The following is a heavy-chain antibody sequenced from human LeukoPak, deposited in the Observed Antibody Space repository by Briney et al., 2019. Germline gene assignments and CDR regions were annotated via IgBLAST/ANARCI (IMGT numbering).Heavy chain of an antibody. CDR1: GFTFSSYA. J-gene: IGHJ5*02. CDR3: ARGPSWFDP. Sequence: PGRSLRLSCAASGFTFSSYAMHWVRQAPGKGLEWVAVISYDGSNKYYADSVKGRFTTPRDISKNTLYLQMNSLRAEDTAVYYCARGPSWFDPWGQGTLVTVSS. V-gene: IGHV3-30*14. CDR2: ISYDGSNK.